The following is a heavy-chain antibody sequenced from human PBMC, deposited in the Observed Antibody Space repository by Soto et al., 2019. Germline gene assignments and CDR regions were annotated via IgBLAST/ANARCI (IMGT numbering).Heavy chain of an antibody. V-gene: IGHV4-59*01. CDR3: ARGAPPAAIFMPNYYYYMDV. CDR2: IYYSGST. Sequence: SETLSLTCTVSGGSISSYYWSWIRQPPGKGLEWIGYIYYSGSTNYNPSLKSRVTISVDTSKNQFSLKLSSVTAADTAVYYCARGAPPAAIFMPNYYYYMDVWGKGTTVTVSS. D-gene: IGHD2-2*01. J-gene: IGHJ6*03. CDR1: GGSISSYY.